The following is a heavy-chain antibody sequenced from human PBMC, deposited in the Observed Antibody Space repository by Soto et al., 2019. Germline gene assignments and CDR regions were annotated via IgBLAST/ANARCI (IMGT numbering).Heavy chain of an antibody. D-gene: IGHD6-13*01. V-gene: IGHV4-39*01. CDR2: IYYSGST. J-gene: IGHJ5*02. Sequence: SETLSLTCTVSGGSISSSSYYWGWIRQPPGKGLEWIGSIYYSGSTYYNPSLKSRVTISLDTSKNQFSLKLSSMTAADTAVYYCARPLGFRPGIAAAGTLWFDPLGQGTLVTVSS. CDR1: GGSISSSSYY. CDR3: ARPLGFRPGIAAAGTLWFDP.